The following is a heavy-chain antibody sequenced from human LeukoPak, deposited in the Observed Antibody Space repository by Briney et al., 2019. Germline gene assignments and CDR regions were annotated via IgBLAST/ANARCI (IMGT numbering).Heavy chain of an antibody. CDR2: IIPILGIA. D-gene: IGHD3-22*01. CDR3: ARVQQSSGYDYFQH. J-gene: IGHJ1*01. CDR1: GYTFTSYY. Sequence: ASVKVSCKASGYTFTSYYMHWVRQAPGQGLEWMGRIIPILGIANYAQKFQGRVTITADKSTSTAYMELSSLRSEDTAVYYCARVQQSSGYDYFQHWGQGTLVTVSS. V-gene: IGHV1-69*04.